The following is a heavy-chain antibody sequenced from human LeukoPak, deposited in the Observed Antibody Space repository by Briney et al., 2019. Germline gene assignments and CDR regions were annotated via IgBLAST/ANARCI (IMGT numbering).Heavy chain of an antibody. D-gene: IGHD1-14*01. CDR2: IRSKANNYAT. Sequence: GGSLRLSCAASGFTFSGSAMHWVRQASGKGLEWVGRIRSKANNYATAYAASVKGRITISRDDSKNTAYLQMNSLKTEDTAVYYCTSHEPGTGDYYGLDVWGQGTTVTVSS. CDR3: TSHEPGTGDYYGLDV. V-gene: IGHV3-73*01. CDR1: GFTFSGSA. J-gene: IGHJ6*02.